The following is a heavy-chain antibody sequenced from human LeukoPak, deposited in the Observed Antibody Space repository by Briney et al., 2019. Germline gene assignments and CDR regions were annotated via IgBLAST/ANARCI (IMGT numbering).Heavy chain of an antibody. CDR1: GYTFTGYY. CDR3: AIGYCSSTSCILTQYGMDV. J-gene: IGHJ6*02. CDR2: INPNSGGT. Sequence: GASVKVSCKASGYTFTGYYMHWVRQAPGQGLEWMGRINPNSGGTNYAQKFQGRVTMTRDTSISTAYMELSRLRSDDTAVYYCAIGYCSSTSCILTQYGMDVWGQGTTVTVSS. V-gene: IGHV1-2*06. D-gene: IGHD2-2*03.